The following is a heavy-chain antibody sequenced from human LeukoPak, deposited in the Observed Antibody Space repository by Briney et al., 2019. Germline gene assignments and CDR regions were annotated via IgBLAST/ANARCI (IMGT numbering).Heavy chain of an antibody. Sequence: PGGSLRLSCAASGFTFSNAWMSWVRQAPGKGLEWVSAIIGSGGTTYYTNSVKGRFTISRDNSKNTLYLQMNSLRAEDTAVYYCAKGTRSSPNDAADIWGQGTMVTVSS. D-gene: IGHD1-26*01. CDR3: AKGTRSSPNDAADI. CDR1: GFTFSNAW. V-gene: IGHV3-23*01. J-gene: IGHJ3*02. CDR2: IIGSGGTT.